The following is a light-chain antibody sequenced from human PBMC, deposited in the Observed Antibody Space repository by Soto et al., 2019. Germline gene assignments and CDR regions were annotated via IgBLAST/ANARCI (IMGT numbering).Light chain of an antibody. CDR1: QTISSNY. Sequence: EIILTQSPGSLSLSPGERATLSCRASQTISSNYFAWYQQKPGQSPRLLLYGACSRATGIPDRFSGSGSGTDFTLTISRLEPEDFAIYYCQQYGTSPPWTFGQGTKVEMK. V-gene: IGKV3-20*01. CDR3: QQYGTSPPWT. J-gene: IGKJ1*01. CDR2: GAC.